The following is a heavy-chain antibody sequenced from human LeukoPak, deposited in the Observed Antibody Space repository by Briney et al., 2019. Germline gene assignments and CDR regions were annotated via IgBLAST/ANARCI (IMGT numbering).Heavy chain of an antibody. CDR3: AELGITMIGGV. J-gene: IGHJ6*04. Sequence: PGGSLRLSCAASGFTFSRNTMNWVRQAPGKGLEWVSSISSSSSYIYYADSVKGRFIISRDNAKNSLYLQMNSLRAEDTAVYYCAELGITMIGGVWGKGTTVTISS. D-gene: IGHD3-10*02. CDR2: ISSSSSYI. CDR1: GFTFSRNT. V-gene: IGHV3-21*01.